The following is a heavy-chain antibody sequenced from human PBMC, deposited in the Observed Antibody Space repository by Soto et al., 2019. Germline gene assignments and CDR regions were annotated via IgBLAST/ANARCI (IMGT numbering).Heavy chain of an antibody. CDR1: GGSVSGGSYQ. Sequence: QVQLQESGPGLAKPSETLSLTCSVSGGSVSGGSYQWTWIRQAPGKGLEGIGYVHFSGGTNYNPSLESRVTISISTSRDQFSLKLTALTAADPAVYFCARDNMATFDYHYYGMDVWGQGTTVTVSS. J-gene: IGHJ6*02. D-gene: IGHD5-12*01. CDR3: ARDNMATFDYHYYGMDV. V-gene: IGHV4-61*01. CDR2: VHFSGGT.